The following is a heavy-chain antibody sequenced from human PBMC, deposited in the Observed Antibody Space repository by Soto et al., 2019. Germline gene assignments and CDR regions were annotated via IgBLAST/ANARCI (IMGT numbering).Heavy chain of an antibody. CDR2: MNPNSGNT. Sequence: ASVKVSCKASGYTFTSYDINWVRQDTGQGLEWMGWMNPNSGNTGYAQKFQGRVTMTRNTSISTAYMELSSLRSEDTAVYYCARGVGWFGEFPSWVYYYMDVWGKGTTVTVSS. CDR3: ARGVGWFGEFPSWVYYYMDV. V-gene: IGHV1-8*01. J-gene: IGHJ6*03. CDR1: GYTFTSYD. D-gene: IGHD3-10*01.